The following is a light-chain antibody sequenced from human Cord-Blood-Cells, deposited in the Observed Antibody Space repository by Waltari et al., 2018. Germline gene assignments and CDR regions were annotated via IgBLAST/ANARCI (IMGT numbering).Light chain of an antibody. V-gene: IGKV1-39*01. CDR1: QSISSY. CDR2: AAP. Sequence: DIQMTQSPSSLSASVGDRVTITCRASQSISSYLNWYQQKPGKAPKLLIYAAPSLQSGVLSRFSGSGSGTDFTLTISSLQPEDFATYYCQQSYSTPRTFGQGTKLEIK. J-gene: IGKJ2*01. CDR3: QQSYSTPRT.